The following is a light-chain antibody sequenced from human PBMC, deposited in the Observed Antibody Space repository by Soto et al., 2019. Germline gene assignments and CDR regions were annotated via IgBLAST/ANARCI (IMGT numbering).Light chain of an antibody. CDR3: MIWHSSTWV. CDR1: SGINVGTYR. V-gene: IGLV5-45*03. Sequence: QLVLTQPSSLSASPGASASLTCTLRSGINVGTYRIYWYQQKPGSPPQYLLRYKSDSDNQQGSGVPSRFSGSKDASANAGILLISGLQSEDEGDYYCMIWHSSTWVFGGGTKVTVL. J-gene: IGLJ3*02. CDR2: YKSDSDN.